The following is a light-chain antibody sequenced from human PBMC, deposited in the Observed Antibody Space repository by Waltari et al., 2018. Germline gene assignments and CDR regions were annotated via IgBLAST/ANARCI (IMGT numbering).Light chain of an antibody. J-gene: IGLJ2*01. V-gene: IGLV2-11*01. Sequence: SALTPPRSVSGSPGQSVTISCTETSSALGDYDYVSCYQCHPGKAPNLIIYDVRHRPSGVPDRFSGSKSGKTASLTISGLQAEDEGVYYCCSYAGSYTSAVFGGGTKLTVL. CDR2: DVR. CDR1: SSALGDYDY. CDR3: CSYAGSYTSAV.